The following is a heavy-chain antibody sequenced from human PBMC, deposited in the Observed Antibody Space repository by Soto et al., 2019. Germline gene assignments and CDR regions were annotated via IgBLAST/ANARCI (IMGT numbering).Heavy chain of an antibody. Sequence: PGGSLRLSCAASGFTFSSYAMHWVRQAPGKGLEWVAVISYDGSNKYYADSVKGRFTISRDNSKNTLYLQMNSLRAEDTAVYYCARDLAGLSYYYYYGMDVWGQGTTVTVSS. V-gene: IGHV3-30-3*01. D-gene: IGHD3-10*01. CDR3: ARDLAGLSYYYYYGMDV. J-gene: IGHJ6*02. CDR1: GFTFSSYA. CDR2: ISYDGSNK.